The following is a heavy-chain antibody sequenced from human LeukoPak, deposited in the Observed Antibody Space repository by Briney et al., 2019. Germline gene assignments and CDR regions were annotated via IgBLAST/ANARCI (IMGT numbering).Heavy chain of an antibody. CDR1: GGSLSSGGYY. Sequence: TLSLTCIVSGGSLSSGGYYWSWIRQHPGKGLEWIGYIYYSGSTYYNPSLKSRVTISVDTSKNQVYLKLSSVTAADTAVYYCARDASYGDCRRLYFQHWGQGTLVTVSS. J-gene: IGHJ1*01. V-gene: IGHV4-31*03. CDR2: IYYSGST. CDR3: ARDASYGDCRRLYFQH. D-gene: IGHD4-17*01.